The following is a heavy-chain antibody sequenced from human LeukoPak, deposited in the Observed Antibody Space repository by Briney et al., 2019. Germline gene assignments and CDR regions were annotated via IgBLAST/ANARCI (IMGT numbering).Heavy chain of an antibody. CDR1: GGSISSSNYY. CDR2: IYQSGST. J-gene: IGHJ4*02. CDR3: ARLAWGRLDY. D-gene: IGHD7-27*01. V-gene: IGHV4-39*07. Sequence: SETLSLTCTVSGGSISSSNYYWGWIRQPPGKGLEWIGSIYQSGSTYYNPSLKSRVTISVDTSKNQFSLKLSSVTAADTAVYYCARLAWGRLDYWGQGTLVTVSS.